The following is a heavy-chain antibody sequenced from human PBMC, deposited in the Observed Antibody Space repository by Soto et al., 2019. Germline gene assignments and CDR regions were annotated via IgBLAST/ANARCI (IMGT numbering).Heavy chain of an antibody. J-gene: IGHJ6*02. Sequence: QVQLVESGGGVVQPGRSLRLSCAASGLTFSSYGMHWVRQAPGKGLEWVAVIWYDGSNKYYADSVKGRFTISRDNSKNTLYLQMNSLRAEDTAVYYCARNRQQLVFSYYYYGMDVWGQGTTVTVSS. D-gene: IGHD6-13*01. CDR2: IWYDGSNK. CDR3: ARNRQQLVFSYYYYGMDV. CDR1: GLTFSSYG. V-gene: IGHV3-33*01.